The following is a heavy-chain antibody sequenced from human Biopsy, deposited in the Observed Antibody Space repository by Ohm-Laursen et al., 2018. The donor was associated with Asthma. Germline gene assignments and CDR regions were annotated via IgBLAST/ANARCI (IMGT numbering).Heavy chain of an antibody. CDR2: IIPMFGTT. CDR1: GGTFSNYA. CDR3: ASPTYCSGSSCINNYYYALDV. J-gene: IGHJ6*02. Sequence: AASVKVSCKASGGTFSNYAISWVRQAPGQGLEWMGGIIPMFGTTNYAQKFQGRVTITADESTSTAYMELSSLRSDDTAVYYCASPTYCSGSSCINNYYYALDVWGQGTTVTVS. V-gene: IGHV1-69*13. D-gene: IGHD2-15*01.